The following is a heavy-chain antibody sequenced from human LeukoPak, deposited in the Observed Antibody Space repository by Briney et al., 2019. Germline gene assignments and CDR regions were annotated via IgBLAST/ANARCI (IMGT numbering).Heavy chain of an antibody. D-gene: IGHD6-6*01. CDR2: IYYSGST. V-gene: IGHV4-59*08. J-gene: IGHJ5*02. Sequence: PETLSLTPNVSLDSMSIYYWSSSWEPPQERVGRIGYIYYSGSTNYNSSLKSRVSISVDTSKSQFSLKLSSVTAADTAVYYCARLSRGSSAGFDPWGQGTLVTVSS. CDR1: LDSMSIYY. CDR3: ARLSRGSSAGFDP.